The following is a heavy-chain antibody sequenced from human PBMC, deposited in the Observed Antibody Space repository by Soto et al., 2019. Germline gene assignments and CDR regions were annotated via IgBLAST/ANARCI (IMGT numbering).Heavy chain of an antibody. D-gene: IGHD4-17*01. Sequence: GSLRLSCAASEFTFGSYAMSWVRQAPGKGLEWVSTVSTGGGTTYYADSVKGRFTISRDNSKNTLYLQMSSLRVEDTALYFCAKDRHGGSTVNFEYWGQGTLVTVSS. J-gene: IGHJ4*02. CDR3: AKDRHGGSTVNFEY. V-gene: IGHV3-23*01. CDR2: VSTGGGTT. CDR1: EFTFGSYA.